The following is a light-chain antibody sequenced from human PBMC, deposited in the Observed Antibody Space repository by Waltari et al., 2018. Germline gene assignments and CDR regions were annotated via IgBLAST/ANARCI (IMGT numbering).Light chain of an antibody. CDR3: MQALQTPYT. CDR2: LGS. CDR1: QSLLNSNGYNY. J-gene: IGKJ2*01. Sequence: IVMTQSPLSLPVTPGEPASISCRSIQSLLNSNGYNYLDWYLQKPGQSPHLLIYLGSNRAAGVPDRFNGSGSGTDFTLKISRVEAEDVGVYYCMQALQTPYTFGQGTKLEIK. V-gene: IGKV2-28*01.